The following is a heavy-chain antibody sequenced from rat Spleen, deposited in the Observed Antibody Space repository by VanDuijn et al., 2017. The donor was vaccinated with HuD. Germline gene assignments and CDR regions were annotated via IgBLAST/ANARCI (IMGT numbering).Heavy chain of an antibody. Sequence: EVQLVESGGGLVQPGSSLKVPCVASGFTFSSYVMHWFCQAPENGIEWLAYINTDSRDTHYAETVKGRFTVSRDKAKNTLYLQINRLRSGDTATYYCARENYYSGDYWCQGVMVTVSS. J-gene: IGHJ2*01. CDR3: ARENYYSGDY. V-gene: IGHV5-43*01. D-gene: IGHD1-1*01. CDR2: INTDSRDT. CDR1: GFTFSSYV.